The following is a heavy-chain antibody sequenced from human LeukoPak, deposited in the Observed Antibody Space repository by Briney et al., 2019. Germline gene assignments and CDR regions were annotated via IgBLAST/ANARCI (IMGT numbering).Heavy chain of an antibody. V-gene: IGHV3-11*01. CDR1: GFTFSDYY. D-gene: IGHD3-10*01. CDR2: ISSSGSTI. CDR3: ARYYGSGTYYNALRV. Sequence: PGGSLRLSCAASGFTFSDYYMSWIRQAPGEGLEWVSYISSSGSTIYYADSVKGRFTISRDNAKNSLYLQMNSLRAEDTAVYYCARYYGSGTYYNALRVWGQGTLVTVSS. J-gene: IGHJ4*02.